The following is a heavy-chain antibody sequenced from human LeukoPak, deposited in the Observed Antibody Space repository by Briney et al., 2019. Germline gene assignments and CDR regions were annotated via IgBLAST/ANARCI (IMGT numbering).Heavy chain of an antibody. Sequence: PSETLSLTCTVSGYSISSGYYWGWIRQPPGKGLEWIGSIYHSGSTYYNPSLKSRVTISVDTSKNQFSLKLSSVTAADTAVYYCARSIMITFGGVIAGYFDYWGQGTLVTVSS. J-gene: IGHJ4*02. CDR2: IYHSGST. CDR1: GYSISSGYY. D-gene: IGHD3-16*02. CDR3: ARSIMITFGGVIAGYFDY. V-gene: IGHV4-38-2*02.